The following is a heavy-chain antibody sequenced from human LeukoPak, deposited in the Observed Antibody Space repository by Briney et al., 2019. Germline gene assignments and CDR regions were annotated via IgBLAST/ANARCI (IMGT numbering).Heavy chain of an antibody. V-gene: IGHV1-69*05. D-gene: IGHD5-18*01. CDR3: ARGPRIQLYPNWFDP. CDR2: IIPIFGTA. CDR1: GYTFTGYY. Sequence: GASVKVSCKASGYTFTGYYMHWVRQAPGQGLEWMGGIIPIFGTANYAQKFQGRVTITTDESTSTAYMELSSLRSEDTAVYYCARGPRIQLYPNWFDPWGQGTLVTVSS. J-gene: IGHJ5*02.